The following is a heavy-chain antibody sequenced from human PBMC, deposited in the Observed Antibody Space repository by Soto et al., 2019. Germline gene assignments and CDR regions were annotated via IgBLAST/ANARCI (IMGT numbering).Heavy chain of an antibody. CDR1: GFTFSSYA. CDR2: ISGSGGST. Sequence: GSLRLSCAASGFTFSSYAMSWVRQAPGKGLEWVSAISGSGGSTYYADSVKGRFTISRDNSKNTLYLQMNSLRAEDTAVYYCAKDRERPGAFDIWGQGTMVTVSS. J-gene: IGHJ3*02. D-gene: IGHD1-26*01. CDR3: AKDRERPGAFDI. V-gene: IGHV3-23*01.